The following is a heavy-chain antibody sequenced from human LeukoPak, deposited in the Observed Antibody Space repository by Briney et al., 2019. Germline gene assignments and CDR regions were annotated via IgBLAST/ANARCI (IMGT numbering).Heavy chain of an antibody. D-gene: IGHD3-22*01. CDR3: ARVSGMIVAVIDHRHDY. CDR1: GYTFTSYG. CDR2: ISAYNGNT. J-gene: IGHJ4*02. Sequence: ASVKVSCKASGYTFTSYGISWVRQAPGQGLEWMGWISAYNGNTNYAQKLQGRVTMTTDTSTSTAYMELRSLRSDDTAVYYCARVSGMIVAVIDHRHDYWGQGTLVTVSS. V-gene: IGHV1-18*01.